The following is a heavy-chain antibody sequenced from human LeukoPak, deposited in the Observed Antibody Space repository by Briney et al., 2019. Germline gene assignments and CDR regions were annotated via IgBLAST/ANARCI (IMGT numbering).Heavy chain of an antibody. V-gene: IGHV3-30-3*01. J-gene: IGHJ4*02. CDR2: ISYDGTNK. D-gene: IGHD5-18*01. CDR3: ARDGGGRGYSYGPADY. Sequence: GGSLRLSCAASGFTFSNYAMHWVRQAPGKGLEWVAVISYDGTNKYYADSVKGRFTISRDNSKNTMYLQMNSLRAEDTAMYYCARDGGGRGYSYGPADYWGQGTLATVSS. CDR1: GFTFSNYA.